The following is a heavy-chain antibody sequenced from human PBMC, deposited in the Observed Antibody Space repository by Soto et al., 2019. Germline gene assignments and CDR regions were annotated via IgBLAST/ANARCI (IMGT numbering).Heavy chain of an antibody. CDR2: IYPADSDI. CDR1: GYSFTNYW. J-gene: IGHJ4*02. D-gene: IGHD3-16*01. CDR3: ARRGNYFDY. Sequence: EVQLVQSGAEVKKPGESLKFSCTGSGYSFTNYWIAWVRQMPGKGPEWMGIIYPADSDIKYSPSFQGQVNISVDKSISTAYLQWSSLKASDTAMYYCARRGNYFDYWGQGTLVTVSS. V-gene: IGHV5-51*03.